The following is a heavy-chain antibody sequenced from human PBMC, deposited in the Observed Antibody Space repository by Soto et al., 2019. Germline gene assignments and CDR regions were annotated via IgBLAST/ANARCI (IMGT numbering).Heavy chain of an antibody. CDR3: ARDLVRGGWAPRFDP. J-gene: IGHJ5*02. Sequence: SVKVSCKASGGTFSSYAISWVRQAPGQGLEWMGGIIPIFGTANYAQKFQGRVTITADESTSTAYMELSSLRSEDTAVYYCARDLVRGGWAPRFDPWGQGTLVTVSS. D-gene: IGHD6-19*01. V-gene: IGHV1-69*13. CDR1: GGTFSSYA. CDR2: IIPIFGTA.